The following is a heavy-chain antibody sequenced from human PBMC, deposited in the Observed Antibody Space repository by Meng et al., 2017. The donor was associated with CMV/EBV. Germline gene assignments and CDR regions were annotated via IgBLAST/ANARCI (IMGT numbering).Heavy chain of an antibody. J-gene: IGHJ3*02. Sequence: QVQLQESGPGLVKPSQTLSPTCTVSGGSIRTGDYYWNWIRQPPGEGLEWIGCIHYNGRAYYNPSLKSRVTISVDTSKNQFFLNLNSVTAADTAVYYCAREVNVPVTSDGFDIWGQGTMVTVSS. CDR1: GGSIRTGDYY. CDR3: AREVNVPVTSDGFDI. V-gene: IGHV4-30-4*01. D-gene: IGHD3-10*02. CDR2: IHYNGRA.